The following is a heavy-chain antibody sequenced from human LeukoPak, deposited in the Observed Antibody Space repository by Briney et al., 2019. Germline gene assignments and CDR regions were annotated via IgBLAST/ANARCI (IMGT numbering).Heavy chain of an antibody. CDR3: AGLVVPAAIRDY. J-gene: IGHJ4*02. V-gene: IGHV3-23*01. Sequence: GRSLRLSCAASGFTFSSYAMSWVRQAPGKGLEWVSAISGSGGSTYYADSVKGRFTISRDNSKNTLYLQMNSLRAEDTAVYYCAGLVVPAAIRDYWGQGTLVTVSS. D-gene: IGHD2-2*02. CDR2: ISGSGGST. CDR1: GFTFSSYA.